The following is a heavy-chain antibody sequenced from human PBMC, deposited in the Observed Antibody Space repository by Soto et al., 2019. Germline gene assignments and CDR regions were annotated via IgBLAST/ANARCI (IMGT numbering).Heavy chain of an antibody. V-gene: IGHV3-21*01. Sequence: EVQLVESGGGLVKPGGSLRLSCAASGFTFSSYSMNWVRQAPGKGLEWVSSISSSSSYIFYADSVKGRFTISRDNAKNSLYLQMNSLRAEDTAVYYCAFRCSGYDMGGYWGQGTLVTVSS. CDR3: AFRCSGYDMGGY. CDR1: GFTFSSYS. D-gene: IGHD5-12*01. CDR2: ISSSSSYI. J-gene: IGHJ4*02.